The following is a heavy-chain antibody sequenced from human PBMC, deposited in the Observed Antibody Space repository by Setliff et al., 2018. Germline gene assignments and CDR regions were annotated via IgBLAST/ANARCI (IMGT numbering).Heavy chain of an antibody. CDR1: GGSVSSSRHY. CDR3: ARRACSGGNCYWRRDDYFGH. J-gene: IGHJ4*02. Sequence: SETLSLTCIVSGGSVSSSRHYWGWIRQPPGKGLEWIGIIYYSGTTSYNPSLQSRVTMSVETSKNQFSLKLRSVTAADTAVYYCARRACSGGNCYWRRDDYFGHWGQGTLVTVSS. CDR2: IYYSGTT. D-gene: IGHD2-15*01. V-gene: IGHV4-39*01.